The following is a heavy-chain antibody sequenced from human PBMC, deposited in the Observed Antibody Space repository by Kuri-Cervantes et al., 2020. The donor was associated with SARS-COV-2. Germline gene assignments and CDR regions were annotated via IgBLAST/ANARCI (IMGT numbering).Heavy chain of an antibody. D-gene: IGHD1-1*01. Sequence: GGSLRLSCAASGFTVGSNYMSWVRQAPGKGLEWVSVIYSGGSTYYADSVKGRFTISRDNSKNTLYLQMNTLRAEDTAVYYCARYGAVERDYYYYYGMDVWGQGTTVTVSS. J-gene: IGHJ6*02. CDR3: ARYGAVERDYYYYYGMDV. V-gene: IGHV3-66*01. CDR2: IYSGGST. CDR1: GFTVGSNY.